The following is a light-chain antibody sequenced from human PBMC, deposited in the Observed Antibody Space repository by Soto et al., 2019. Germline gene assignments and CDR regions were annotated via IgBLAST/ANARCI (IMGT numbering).Light chain of an antibody. V-gene: IGKV3-15*01. Sequence: EIVMTQSPATLSVSPGERATLSCRASQSISSHLAWYQQKPGQAPRLLIHGASTRATGIPARFSGSGSGTEFTLVISSLQSEDFAVYYCQQYHYRWAFGQGTKVDIK. CDR3: QQYHYRWA. CDR1: QSISSH. J-gene: IGKJ1*01. CDR2: GAS.